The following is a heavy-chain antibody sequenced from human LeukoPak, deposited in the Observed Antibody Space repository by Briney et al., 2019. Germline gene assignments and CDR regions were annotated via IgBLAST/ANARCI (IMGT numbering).Heavy chain of an antibody. Sequence: GSLRLSCAASGFTFRTYAMSWVRQAPGKGLEWVSGISGSGGSTYYADSVKGRFTISRDNSKNTLYLQMNSLRAEDTAVYYCAKDYGGNLLYYYYYGMDVWGQGTTVTVSS. CDR3: AKDYGGNLLYYYYYGMDV. CDR2: ISGSGGST. D-gene: IGHD4-23*01. J-gene: IGHJ6*02. V-gene: IGHV3-23*01. CDR1: GFTFRTYA.